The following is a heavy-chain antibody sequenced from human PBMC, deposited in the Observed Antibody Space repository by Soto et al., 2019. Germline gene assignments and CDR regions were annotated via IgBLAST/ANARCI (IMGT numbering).Heavy chain of an antibody. CDR3: SRVPPNNRGAPLDY. V-gene: IGHV3-49*03. J-gene: IGHJ4*02. D-gene: IGHD3-10*01. CDR2: ITSKAYGGTT. Sequence: GGSLRLSCTASGFTFGDYAMIWFRQAPGTGLEWVGFITSKAYGGTTEYAATVKGRFTISRDDSKSIAYLQMNSLKTDDTAVYYCSRVPPNNRGAPLDYWGQGTLVTVSS. CDR1: GFTFGDYA.